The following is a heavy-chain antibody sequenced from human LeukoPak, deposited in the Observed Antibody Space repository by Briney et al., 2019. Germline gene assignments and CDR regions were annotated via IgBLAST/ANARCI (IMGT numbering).Heavy chain of an antibody. CDR2: INNDGSNT. CDR1: GFTFSSYA. CDR3: ARDQDGVGATIDY. D-gene: IGHD1-26*01. Sequence: GGSLRLSCAASGFTFSSYAMSWARQAPGKGRVWVSRINNDGSNTWYADSVKGRFTFSRDNAKNTLYLQMNSLRVEDTAVYYCARDQDGVGATIDYWGQGTLVTVSS. V-gene: IGHV3-74*01. J-gene: IGHJ4*02.